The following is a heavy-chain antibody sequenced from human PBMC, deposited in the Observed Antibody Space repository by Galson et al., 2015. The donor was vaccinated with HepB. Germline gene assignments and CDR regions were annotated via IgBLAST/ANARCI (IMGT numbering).Heavy chain of an antibody. CDR1: GYTFSSYS. V-gene: IGHV1-18*01. CDR3: ARGALVVAVGATQNNWFDP. J-gene: IGHJ5*02. Sequence: SVKVSCKASGYTFSSYSITWVRQAPGQGLEWIGWISTYNRDTKYAQKFQGRVTMTADTSTSTAYMELRSLRSDDTAVYYCARGALVVAVGATQNNWFDPWGRGTLVTVSS. D-gene: IGHD2-15*01. CDR2: ISTYNRDT.